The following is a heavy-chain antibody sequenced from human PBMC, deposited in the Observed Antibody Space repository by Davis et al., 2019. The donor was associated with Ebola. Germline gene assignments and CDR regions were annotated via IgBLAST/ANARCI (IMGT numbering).Heavy chain of an antibody. D-gene: IGHD4-17*01. Sequence: PGGSLRLSCSASGFTFSSYAMHWVRKAPGKGLEYVSAISSNGGSTYYADSVKGRFTISRDDAENSLSLQMNSLTAEDPALYFCARGQHGDYGWFDPWGQGILVTVSS. J-gene: IGHJ5*02. CDR1: GFTFSSYA. CDR2: ISSNGGST. CDR3: ARGQHGDYGWFDP. V-gene: IGHV3-64*04.